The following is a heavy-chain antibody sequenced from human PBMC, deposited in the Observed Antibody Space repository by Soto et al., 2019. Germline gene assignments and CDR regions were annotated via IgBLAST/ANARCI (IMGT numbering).Heavy chain of an antibody. Sequence: GGSLRLSCAASGFTFSTFAMSWVRQAPGKGLEWVSAISAGGGSTYYADSVKGRFTISRDNSNNTLYLQMNSLRVEDTPVYYCAKDPRVSCDPWGQGTLVTVS. V-gene: IGHV3-23*01. J-gene: IGHJ5*02. CDR3: AKDPRVSCDP. CDR1: GFTFSTFA. CDR2: ISAGGGST.